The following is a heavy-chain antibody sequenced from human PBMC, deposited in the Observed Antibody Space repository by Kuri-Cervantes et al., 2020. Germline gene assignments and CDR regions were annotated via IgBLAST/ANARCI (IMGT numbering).Heavy chain of an antibody. Sequence: ASVKVSCKASVYTFTSYGISWVRQAPGQGLEWMGWISAYNGNSNYAQKLQGRVTMNTDTSTSTAYMELRSQRSDDTAVYYCAREQQPKWGLCYFDLWGRGTLVTVSS. J-gene: IGHJ2*01. V-gene: IGHV1-18*01. CDR3: AREQQPKWGLCYFDL. CDR1: VYTFTSYG. CDR2: ISAYNGNS. D-gene: IGHD6-13*01.